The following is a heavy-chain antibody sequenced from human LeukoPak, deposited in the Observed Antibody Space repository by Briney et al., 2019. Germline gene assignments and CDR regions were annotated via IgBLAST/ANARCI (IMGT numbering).Heavy chain of an antibody. CDR3: ARDEGGSYYDGHYFGY. V-gene: IGHV1-69*04. CDR1: GGTFSSYA. CDR2: IIPILGIA. J-gene: IGHJ4*02. D-gene: IGHD1-26*01. Sequence: SVKVSCKASGGTFSSYAISWVRQAPGQGLEWMGRIIPILGIANYAQKFQGRVTITADKSTSTAYMELSSLRSVDTAVYYCARDEGGSYYDGHYFGYWGQGTLVTVSS.